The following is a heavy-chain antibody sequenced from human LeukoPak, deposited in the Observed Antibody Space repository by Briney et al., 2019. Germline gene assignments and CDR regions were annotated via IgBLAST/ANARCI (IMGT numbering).Heavy chain of an antibody. J-gene: IGHJ4*02. CDR2: IKQDGSEK. D-gene: IGHD5-18*01. V-gene: IGHV3-7*01. CDR3: ARDRSGLGYSYGYGDY. CDR1: GFTFSSYW. Sequence: GGSLRLSCAASGFTFSSYWMSWVRQAPGKGLEWVANIKQDGSEKYYVDSVKGRFTISRDNAKNSLYLQMNSLRAEDTAVYYCARDRSGLGYSYGYGDYWGQGTLVTVSS.